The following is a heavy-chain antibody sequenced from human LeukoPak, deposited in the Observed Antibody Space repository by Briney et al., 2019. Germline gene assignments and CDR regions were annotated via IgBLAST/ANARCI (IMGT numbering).Heavy chain of an antibody. D-gene: IGHD3-10*01. J-gene: IGHJ4*02. CDR3: ARVGSGSEGIDY. CDR2: INHSGST. V-gene: IGHV4-34*01. CDR1: GGSFSGYY. Sequence: SETLSLTCAVYGGSFSGYYWSWIRQPPGKGLEWIGEINHSGSTKYNPSLKSRVTISVDTSKNQFSLKLSSVTAADTAVYYCARVGSGSEGIDYWGQGTLVTVSS.